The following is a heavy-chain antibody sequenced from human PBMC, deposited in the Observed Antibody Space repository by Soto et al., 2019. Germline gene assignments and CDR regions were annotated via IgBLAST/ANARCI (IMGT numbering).Heavy chain of an antibody. Sequence: SVKVSCKASGGTFSSYAISWVRQAPGQGLEWMGWINPNIGTTNYAQKIQARVTMTTDKSTSTAYMELSRLTFDDTAVYYCAREITSSWMDVWGQGTTVTVSS. CDR2: INPNIGTT. CDR1: GGTFSSYA. J-gene: IGHJ6*02. V-gene: IGHV1-69*05. CDR3: AREITSSWMDV. D-gene: IGHD6-13*01.